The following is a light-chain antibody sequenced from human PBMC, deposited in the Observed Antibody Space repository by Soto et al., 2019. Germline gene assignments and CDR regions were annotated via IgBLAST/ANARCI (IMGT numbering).Light chain of an antibody. J-gene: IGKJ4*01. V-gene: IGKV3-15*01. CDR1: QSVSSN. CDR2: GAS. Sequence: EIVMTQSPATLSVSPGERATLSCRASQSVSSNLAWYQQKSGQTPRLLIYGASTRATDIPARFSGSASGTEFPLTISRLQSEYSAVYYCQQYDNWPLTFGGGTKVEI. CDR3: QQYDNWPLT.